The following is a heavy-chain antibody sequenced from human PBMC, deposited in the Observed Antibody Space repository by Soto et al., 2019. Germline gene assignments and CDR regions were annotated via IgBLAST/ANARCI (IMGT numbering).Heavy chain of an antibody. CDR3: VRDRYSYGSEVAK. CDR2: LIHGGSI. CDR1: SASLGGFH. D-gene: IGHD5-18*01. V-gene: IGHV4-34*12. J-gene: IGHJ4*02. Sequence: SETLSITCAIYSASLGGFHWTWLRQAPGKGLEWIGELIHGGSIHYNPSLKSRVTFSLDTSKNQFSLQIMSVTAADTAVYYCVRDRYSYGSEVAKWGQGTLVTVS.